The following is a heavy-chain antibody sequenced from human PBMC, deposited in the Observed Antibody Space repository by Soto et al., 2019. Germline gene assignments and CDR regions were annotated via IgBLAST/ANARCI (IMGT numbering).Heavy chain of an antibody. J-gene: IGHJ6*02. D-gene: IGHD3-10*01. V-gene: IGHV1-3*01. CDR3: ASPMVDYCGMDV. CDR1: RYTFTSYA. Sequence: ASVKVSCKASRYTFTSYAMHWVRQAPGQRLEWMGWINAGNGNTKYSQKFQGRVTITRDTSASTAYMELSSLRSEDTAVYYCASPMVDYCGMDVWGQGTTVTVSS. CDR2: INAGNGNT.